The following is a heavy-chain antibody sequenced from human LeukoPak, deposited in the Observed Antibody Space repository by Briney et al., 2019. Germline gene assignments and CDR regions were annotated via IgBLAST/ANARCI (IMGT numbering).Heavy chain of an antibody. CDR1: GFTFSSYG. CDR2: ISYDGSNK. CDR3: AKGKNWQWLVLGSMDV. V-gene: IGHV3-30*18. J-gene: IGHJ6*02. Sequence: PGRSLRLSCAASGFTFSSYGMHWVRQAPGKGLEWVAVISYDGSNKYYADSVKGRFTISRDNSKNTLYLQMNSLRAEDTAVYYCAKGKNWQWLVLGSMDVWGQGTTVTVSS. D-gene: IGHD6-19*01.